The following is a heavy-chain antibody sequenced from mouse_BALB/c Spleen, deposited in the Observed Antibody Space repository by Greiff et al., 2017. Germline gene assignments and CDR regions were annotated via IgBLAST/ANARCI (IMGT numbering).Heavy chain of an antibody. J-gene: IGHJ3*01. CDR3: HYYGYGLAY. CDR1: GYTFSSYW. D-gene: IGHD1-2*01. V-gene: IGHV1-9*01. CDR2: ILPGSGST. Sequence: VQLQQSGAELMKPGASVKISCKATGYTFSSYWIEWVKQRPGHGLEWIGEILPGSGSTNYNEKFKGKATFTADTSSNTAYMQLSSLTSEDSAVYYCHYYGYGLAYWGQGTLVTVSA.